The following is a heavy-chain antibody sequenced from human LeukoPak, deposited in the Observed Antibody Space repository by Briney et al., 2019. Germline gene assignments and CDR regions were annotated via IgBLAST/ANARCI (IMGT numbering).Heavy chain of an antibody. CDR2: ISSSSSYI. CDR3: ARGRIAAAPNLDY. CDR1: GFPFSSYA. J-gene: IGHJ4*02. V-gene: IGHV3-21*01. Sequence: GGSLRLSCAASGFPFSSYAMSWVRQAPGKGLEWVSSISSSSSYIYYADSVKGRFTISRDNAKNSLYLQMNSLRAEDTAVYYCARGRIAAAPNLDYWGQGTLVTVSS. D-gene: IGHD6-13*01.